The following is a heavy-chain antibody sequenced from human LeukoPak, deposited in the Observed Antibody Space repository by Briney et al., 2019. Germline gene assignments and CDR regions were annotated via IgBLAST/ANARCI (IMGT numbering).Heavy chain of an antibody. CDR2: IYYSGST. Sequence: SETLSLTCTVSGYSISSYYWSWIRQPPGKGLERIGYIYYSGSTNYNPSLKSRVTISVDTSKNQFSLKLSSVTAADTAVYYCARAPRIAAAPFDYWGQGTLVTVSS. CDR1: GYSISSYY. V-gene: IGHV4-59*01. J-gene: IGHJ4*02. CDR3: ARAPRIAAAPFDY. D-gene: IGHD6-13*01.